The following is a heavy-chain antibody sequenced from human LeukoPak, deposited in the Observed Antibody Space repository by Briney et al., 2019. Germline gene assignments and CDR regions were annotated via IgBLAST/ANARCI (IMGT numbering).Heavy chain of an antibody. J-gene: IGHJ4*02. CDR3: ARSMIVVSNIDY. CDR2: ISSGGGNT. CDR1: GFTFSTYA. Sequence: EPGGSLRLSCAASGFTFSTYAMSWIRQAPGKGLEWVSAISSGGGNTDYADSVKGRFTISRDNSKNTLYLQMNSLRAEDTAVYYCARSMIVVSNIDYWGQGTLVTVSS. D-gene: IGHD3-22*01. V-gene: IGHV3-23*01.